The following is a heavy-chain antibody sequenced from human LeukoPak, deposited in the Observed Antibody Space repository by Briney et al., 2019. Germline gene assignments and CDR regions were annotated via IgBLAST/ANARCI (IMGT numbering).Heavy chain of an antibody. CDR2: INPNSGDT. V-gene: IGHV1-2*02. J-gene: IGHJ4*02. D-gene: IGHD3-3*01. CDR3: ASISEVWSGYYTVHFDY. Sequence: ASVKVSCKASGYTFTDYYMHWVRQAPGQGLEWIGRINPNSGDTNYAQKFQGRVTMTRDTSISTAYMELSRLRFDDTAVYYCASISEVWSGYYTVHFDYWGQGTLVTVSS. CDR1: GYTFTDYY.